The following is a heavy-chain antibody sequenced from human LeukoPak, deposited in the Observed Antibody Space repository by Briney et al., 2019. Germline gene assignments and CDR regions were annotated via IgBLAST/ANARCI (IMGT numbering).Heavy chain of an antibody. J-gene: IGHJ5*02. V-gene: IGHV3-30-3*01. CDR3: ARDRYYGSGSYYKFDP. Sequence: PGGSLRLSCAASGFTFSSYAMHWVRQAPGKGLEWVAVISYDGSNKYYADSVKGRFTISRDNSKNTLYLQMNSLRAEDTAVYYCARDRYYGSGSYYKFDPWGQGTLVTVSS. D-gene: IGHD3-10*01. CDR2: ISYDGSNK. CDR1: GFTFSSYA.